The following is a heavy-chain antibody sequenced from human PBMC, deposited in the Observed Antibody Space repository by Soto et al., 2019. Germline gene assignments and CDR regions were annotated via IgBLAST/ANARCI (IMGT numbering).Heavy chain of an antibody. CDR2: TNSDGTDS. Sequence: GGSRRRSCAAAGFDFEYYAMHWVRQVPGKGLEWVSLTNSDGTDSYYVDSVKGRFTISRDNAKTTLYLQMDRLRPEDTALYFCAKSLYYYDSSPLDHWGQGTLVTVSS. D-gene: IGHD3-22*01. CDR3: AKSLYYYDSSPLDH. CDR1: GFDFEYYA. J-gene: IGHJ4*02. V-gene: IGHV3-43D*04.